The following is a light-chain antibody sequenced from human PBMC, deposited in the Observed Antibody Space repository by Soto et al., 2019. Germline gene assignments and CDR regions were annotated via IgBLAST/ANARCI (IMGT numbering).Light chain of an antibody. J-gene: IGKJ1*01. CDR2: RTS. CDR1: QGVSSSY. CDR3: QQYDSSPRS. V-gene: IGKV3-20*01. Sequence: EIGLTQSPGTLSLSPGERATLSCSASQGVSSSYLARYQQKPGQAPGLLIYRTSNSATVNPDRFSGSGSGTGFTLTNSRLEPEDVAVYWCQQYDSSPRSFGQRTKLEIK.